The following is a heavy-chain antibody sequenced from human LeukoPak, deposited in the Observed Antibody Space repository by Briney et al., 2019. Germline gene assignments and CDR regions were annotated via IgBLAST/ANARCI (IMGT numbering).Heavy chain of an antibody. CDR1: GFSVSSYA. J-gene: IGHJ5*02. CDR2: ISDGGHSR. V-gene: IGHV3-23*01. CDR3: VKEGEGYSYAPKTGPPT. Sequence: AGRSLRLSCAASGFSVSSYATRCVSQAPRNGPQWVSSISDGGHSRYYAEALKGRFTIARDNSQSTVYLLMNSLGDDETAVYYCVKEGEGYSYAPKTGPPTWGQGTLVIVSS. D-gene: IGHD5-18*01.